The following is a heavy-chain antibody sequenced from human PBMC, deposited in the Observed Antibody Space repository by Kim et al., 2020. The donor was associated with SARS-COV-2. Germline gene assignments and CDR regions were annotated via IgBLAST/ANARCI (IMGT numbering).Heavy chain of an antibody. CDR3: AIDHRDYDDSSGVFVY. Sequence: GGSLRLSCAASGFTFSSYGMNWVRQAPGKGLEWVSVISYGGSNKYYADSVKGRFTISRDNSKNTLYLQMNSLRAEDTAVYYCAIDHRDYDDSSGVFVYWGKETLVTVFS. CDR2: ISYGGSNK. CDR1: GFTFSSYG. V-gene: IGHV3-33*05. D-gene: IGHD3-22*01. J-gene: IGHJ4*02.